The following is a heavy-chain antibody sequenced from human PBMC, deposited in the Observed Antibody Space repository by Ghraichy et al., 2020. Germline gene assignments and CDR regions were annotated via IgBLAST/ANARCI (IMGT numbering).Heavy chain of an antibody. CDR2: IYYSGST. D-gene: IGHD2-15*01. J-gene: IGHJ6*02. CDR1: GGSIICYY. Sequence: SETLSLTCTVSGGSIICYYWSWIRQPPGKGLEWIGYIYYSGSTNYNPSLKSRVTISVDTSKNQFSLKLSSVTAADTAWYYCARSRGLLLGYYYYYGMDVWGQGTTVTVSS. V-gene: IGHV4-59*01. CDR3: ARSRGLLLGYYYYYGMDV.